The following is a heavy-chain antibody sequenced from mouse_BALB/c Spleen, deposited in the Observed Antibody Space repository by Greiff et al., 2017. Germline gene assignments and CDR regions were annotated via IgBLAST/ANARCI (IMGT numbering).Heavy chain of an antibody. J-gene: IGHJ4*01. V-gene: IGHV5-17*02. Sequence: DVMLVESGGGLVQPGGSRKLSCAASGFTFSSFGMHWVRQAPEKGLEWVAYISSGSSTIYYADTVKGRFTISRDNPKNTLFLQMTSLRSEDTAMYYCARGGTDYYAMDYWGQGTSVTVSS. CDR3: ARGGTDYYAMDY. CDR2: ISSGSSTI. CDR1: GFTFSSFG.